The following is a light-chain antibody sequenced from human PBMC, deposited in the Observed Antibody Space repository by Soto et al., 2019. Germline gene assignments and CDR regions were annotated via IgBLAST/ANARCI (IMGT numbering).Light chain of an antibody. Sequence: QSALTQPASVSGSPGQSITISCTGTSSDVGGYNYVSWYQQHPGKAPKFMIYEVSNRPSGVSNRFSGSKSGNTASLTISGLQAEDEADYYCSSYTSTRTPGVFGGGTKLTVL. CDR2: EVS. CDR3: SSYTSTRTPGV. J-gene: IGLJ3*02. CDR1: SSDVGGYNY. V-gene: IGLV2-14*01.